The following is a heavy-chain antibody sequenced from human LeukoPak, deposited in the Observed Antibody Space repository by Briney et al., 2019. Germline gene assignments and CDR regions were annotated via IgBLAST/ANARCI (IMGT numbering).Heavy chain of an antibody. V-gene: IGHV4-30-2*03. CDR3: ARQYSSGWYDAFDI. J-gene: IGHJ3*02. Sequence: SQTLSLTCTVSGGSMSSGGYYWSWIRQPPGKGLEWIGYIYHSGSTYYNPSLKSRVTISVDTSKNQFSLKLSSVTAADTAVYYCARQYSSGWYDAFDIWGQGTMVTVSS. CDR2: IYHSGST. D-gene: IGHD6-19*01. CDR1: GGSMSSGGYY.